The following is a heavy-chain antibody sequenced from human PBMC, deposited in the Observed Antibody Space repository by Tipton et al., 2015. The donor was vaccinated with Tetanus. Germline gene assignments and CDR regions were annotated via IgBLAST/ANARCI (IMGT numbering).Heavy chain of an antibody. CDR3: AKGLSFYAFDI. CDR1: EFTFNDYY. V-gene: IGHV3-11*01. D-gene: IGHD3/OR15-3a*01. Sequence: QLVQSGGGLVKPGGSLRLSCAASEFTFNDYYMNWIRQAPGKGLEWVSYISSSGSTIYYADSVKGRFTISRDNAKNSLYLQMNSLRAEDTALYYCAKGLSFYAFDIWGQGTMVTVSS. J-gene: IGHJ3*02. CDR2: ISSSGSTI.